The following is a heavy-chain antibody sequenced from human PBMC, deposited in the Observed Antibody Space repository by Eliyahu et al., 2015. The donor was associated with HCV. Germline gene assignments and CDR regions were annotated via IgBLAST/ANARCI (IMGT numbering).Heavy chain of an antibody. CDR3: AKDLLLERSSGWFAYYCDY. D-gene: IGHD6-19*01. CDR1: GFTFRSYG. V-gene: IGHV3-30*18. CDR2: ISYDGGNK. J-gene: IGHJ4*02. Sequence: QVQLVESGGGVVQPGRSLRLSCAASGFTFRSYGMPWVRQAPGKGLEWVAVISYDGGNKYYADSVKGRFTISRDNSKNTMYLQMNSLRAEDTAVYYCAKDLLLERSSGWFAYYCDYWGQGTLVTVSP.